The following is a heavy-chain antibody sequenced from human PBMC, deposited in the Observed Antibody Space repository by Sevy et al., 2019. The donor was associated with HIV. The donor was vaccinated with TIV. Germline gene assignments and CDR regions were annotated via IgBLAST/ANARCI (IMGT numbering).Heavy chain of an antibody. CDR2: IIPSGNT. J-gene: IGHJ4*02. Sequence: SETLSLTCAVYGGSFSGFYWSWIRQPPGKGLEWIGEIIPSGNTNYNPSLKSRATISIDTSKYQFSLKLKSVTAADTAMYFCARGQWEHLYWGQGTLVTVSS. CDR1: GGSFSGFY. V-gene: IGHV4-34*01. CDR3: ARGQWEHLY. D-gene: IGHD1-26*01.